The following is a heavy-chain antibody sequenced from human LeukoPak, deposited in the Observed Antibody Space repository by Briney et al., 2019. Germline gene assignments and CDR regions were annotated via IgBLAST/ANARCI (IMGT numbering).Heavy chain of an antibody. Sequence: SETLFLTCTVSGYSISSGYYWSWIRQPPGKGLEWIGYIYYSGSTNYNPSLKSRVTISVDTSKNQFSLKLSSVTAADTAVYYCARVHDYGDLYFDYWGQGTLVTVSS. J-gene: IGHJ4*02. CDR1: GYSISSGYY. CDR2: IYYSGST. V-gene: IGHV4-61*01. CDR3: ARVHDYGDLYFDY. D-gene: IGHD4-17*01.